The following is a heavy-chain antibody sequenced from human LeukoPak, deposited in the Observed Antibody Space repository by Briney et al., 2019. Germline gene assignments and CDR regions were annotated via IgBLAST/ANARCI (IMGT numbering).Heavy chain of an antibody. D-gene: IGHD5-18*01. Sequence: SGPTLVNPTQTLTLTCTFSGFSLSTSGVVVGWIRQPPGKALEWLALIYWDDDKRYSPSLKSRLTITKDTSKNQVVLTMTNMDPVDTATYYCAHRITDTAMADFHYWGQGTLVTVSS. CDR1: GFSLSTSGVV. CDR3: AHRITDTAMADFHY. V-gene: IGHV2-5*02. CDR2: IYWDDDK. J-gene: IGHJ4*02.